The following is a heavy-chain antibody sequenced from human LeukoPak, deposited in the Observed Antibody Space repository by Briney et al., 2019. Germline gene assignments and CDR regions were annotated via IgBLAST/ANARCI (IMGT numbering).Heavy chain of an antibody. V-gene: IGHV3-74*01. CDR3: ARLRDETVRGVPAALGWFDP. CDR2: INSDGRST. J-gene: IGHJ5*02. D-gene: IGHD2-2*01. Sequence: SGGSLRLSCAASGFTFSSYWMHWVRQAPGKGLVWVSRINSDGRSTSYADSVKGRFTISRDNAKNTLYLQMNSLRAEDTAVYYCARLRDETVRGVPAALGWFDPWGQGTLVTVSS. CDR1: GFTFSSYW.